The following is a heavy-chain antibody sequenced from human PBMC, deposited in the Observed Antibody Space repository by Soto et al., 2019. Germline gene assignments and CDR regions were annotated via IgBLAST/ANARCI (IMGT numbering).Heavy chain of an antibody. Sequence: PSETLSLTCAVSGYSINSGFFWGWIRQPPGKGLEWIGSVSHSGTTYYNPSLRSRVTISVETSKNQFSLDLRSVTAADTAVYYCAKDPHYYENVDYVDYWGHGTLVTVSS. CDR2: VSHSGTT. V-gene: IGHV4-38-2*01. CDR1: GYSINSGFF. CDR3: AKDPHYYENVDYVDY. J-gene: IGHJ4*01. D-gene: IGHD3-22*01.